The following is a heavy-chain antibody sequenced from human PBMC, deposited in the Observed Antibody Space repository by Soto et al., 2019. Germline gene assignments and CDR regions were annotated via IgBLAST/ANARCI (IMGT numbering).Heavy chain of an antibody. CDR3: ARAPRWKGSGWEKPNDY. V-gene: IGHV1-18*01. CDR1: GYTFTSYG. CDR2: ISAYNGNT. Sequence: ASVKVSCKASGYTFTSYGISWVRQAPGQGLEWMGWISAYNGNTNYAQKLQGRVTMTTDTSTSTAYMELRSLRSDDTAVYYCARAPRWKGSGWEKPNDYWGQGTLVTVSS. D-gene: IGHD6-19*01. J-gene: IGHJ4*02.